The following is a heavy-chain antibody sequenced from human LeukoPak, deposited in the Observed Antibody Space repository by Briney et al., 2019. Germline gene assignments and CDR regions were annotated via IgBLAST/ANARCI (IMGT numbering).Heavy chain of an antibody. D-gene: IGHD4-17*01. CDR1: GFTFSSYA. J-gene: IGHJ5*02. CDR3: AKSSSGDYDTGANWFDP. CDR2: ISGSGGST. Sequence: GGSLRLSCAASGFTFSSYAMSWVRQAPGMGLEWVSAISGSGGSTYYADSVKGRFTISRDNSKNTLYLQMNSLRAEDTAVYYCAKSSSGDYDTGANWFDPWGQGTLVTVSS. V-gene: IGHV3-23*01.